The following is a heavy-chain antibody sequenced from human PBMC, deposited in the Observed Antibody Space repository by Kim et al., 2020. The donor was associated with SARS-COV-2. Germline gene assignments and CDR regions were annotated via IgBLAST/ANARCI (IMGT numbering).Heavy chain of an antibody. Sequence: SVKVSCKASGGTFSSYAISWVRQAPGQGLEWMGGIIPIFGTANYAQKFQGRVTITADESTSTAYMELSSLRSEDTAVYYCARGDPVGATPYYYYYGMDVWGQGTTVTVSS. CDR1: GGTFSSYA. CDR3: ARGDPVGATPYYYYYGMDV. V-gene: IGHV1-69*13. CDR2: IIPIFGTA. D-gene: IGHD1-26*01. J-gene: IGHJ6*02.